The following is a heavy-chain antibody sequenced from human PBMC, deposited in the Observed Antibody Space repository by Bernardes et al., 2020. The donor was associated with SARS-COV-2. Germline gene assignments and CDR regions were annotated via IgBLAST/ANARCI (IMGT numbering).Heavy chain of an antibody. CDR1: GFTFSSYA. J-gene: IGHJ6*02. CDR2: ISYDGSKK. Sequence: GGSLRLSCAASGFTFSSYALHWVRQAPGKGLEWVTLISYDGSKKYYADSVKGRFTISRDNSKNTLYLQMNSLRAEDTAVYYCARERDYYYYYGMDVWGQGTTVIVSS. CDR3: ARERDYYYYYGMDV. V-gene: IGHV3-30-3*01.